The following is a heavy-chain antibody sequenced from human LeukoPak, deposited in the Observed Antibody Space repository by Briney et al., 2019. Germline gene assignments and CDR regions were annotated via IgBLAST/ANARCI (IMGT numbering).Heavy chain of an antibody. CDR2: ISSSSSTI. J-gene: IGHJ4*02. D-gene: IGHD3-16*01. CDR3: ARVGVGDWGSVWDH. Sequence: GGSLRLSCAASGVTFSSYSMNWVRQAPGKGLERVSYISSSSSTIYYADSVKGRFTISRDNAKKSLYLQMNSLRDEDTAVYYCARVGVGDWGSVWDHWGQGARVTVSS. CDR1: GVTFSSYS. V-gene: IGHV3-48*02.